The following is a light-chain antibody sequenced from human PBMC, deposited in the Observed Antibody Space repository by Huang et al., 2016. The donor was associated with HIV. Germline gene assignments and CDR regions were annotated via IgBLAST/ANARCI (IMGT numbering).Light chain of an antibody. V-gene: IGKV1-5*03. CDR3: QQYNTYST. CDR1: QSVSSW. CDR2: KAS. J-gene: IGKJ1*01. Sequence: DIQMSQSPSTLSASVVDRVTITCRASQSVSSWLAWYQPKPGKAPKLRIYKASTLESGVPSRFSGSGSGTEFTLTISSLEPDDFASYYCQQYNTYSTFGQGTKVEIK.